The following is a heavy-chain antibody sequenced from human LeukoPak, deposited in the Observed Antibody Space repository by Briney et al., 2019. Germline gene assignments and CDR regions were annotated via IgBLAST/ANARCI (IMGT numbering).Heavy chain of an antibody. CDR2: IYHSGST. D-gene: IGHD5-24*01. V-gene: IGHV4-38-2*02. CDR3: ARDGGWLQA. Sequence: SETLSLTCTVSGYSISSGYYWGWIRQPPGKGLEWIGSIYHSGSTYYNPSLKTRVTISVDTSKNQFSLKLSSVTAADTAVYYCARDGGWLQAWGQGTLVTVSS. CDR1: GYSISSGYY. J-gene: IGHJ5*02.